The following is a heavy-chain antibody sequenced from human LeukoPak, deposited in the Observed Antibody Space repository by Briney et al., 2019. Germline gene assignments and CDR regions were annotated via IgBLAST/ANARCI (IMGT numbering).Heavy chain of an antibody. J-gene: IGHJ4*02. CDR2: ISPYNGNT. CDR3: ARRKGSDVPGNDY. D-gene: IGHD1-1*01. CDR1: GYIFSNFA. V-gene: IGHV1-18*01. Sequence: ASVKGSCKASGYIFSNFAITWVRQAPGQGLEWVGWISPYNGNTNYSPNLQDRVTLTTDTSTSTAYMELRSLRSDDTAVYYCARRKGSDVPGNDYWGQGTLVTVSS.